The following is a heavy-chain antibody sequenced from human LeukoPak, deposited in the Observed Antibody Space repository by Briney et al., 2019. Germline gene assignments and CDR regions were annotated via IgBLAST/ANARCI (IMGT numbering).Heavy chain of an antibody. CDR3: ARGYPYLDPLGATTFADY. CDR1: GYTFTGYY. V-gene: IGHV1-2*02. J-gene: IGHJ4*02. D-gene: IGHD1-26*01. CDR2: INPNSGGT. Sequence: GASVKVSCKASGYTFTGYYMHWVRQAPGQGLEWMGWINPNSGGTNYAQKFQGRVTMTRDTSISTAYMELSRLRSDDTAVYYCARGYPYLDPLGATTFADYWGQGTQVTVSS.